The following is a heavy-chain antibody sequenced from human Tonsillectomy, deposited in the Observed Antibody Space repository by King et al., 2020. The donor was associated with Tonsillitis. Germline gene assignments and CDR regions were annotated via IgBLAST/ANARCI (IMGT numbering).Heavy chain of an antibody. CDR1: GGSISSSAYY. CDR2: IYFSGNT. D-gene: IGHD3-22*01. Sequence: QLQESGPGLVKPSETLSLTCTVSGGSISSSAYYWAWLRQPPGRGPEWMASIYFSGNTYSSPSPKSRVTISVDTSKNQSSLRLNSVTAADTAVYYCANTLYYSDSSGFPYYFDNWGQGTLVTVSS. CDR3: ANTLYYSDSSGFPYYFDN. V-gene: IGHV4-39*01. J-gene: IGHJ4*02.